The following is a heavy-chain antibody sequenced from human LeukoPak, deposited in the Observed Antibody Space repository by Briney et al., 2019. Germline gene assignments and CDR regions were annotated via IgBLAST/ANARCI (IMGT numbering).Heavy chain of an antibody. CDR3: ARGVIRAVAVLGY. D-gene: IGHD6-19*01. J-gene: IGHJ4*02. Sequence: SETLSLTCAVYGGFFSGFYWSWIRQPPGKGLEWIGEINHSGSTNYNPSLKSRVTISVDTSKNQFSVKLRSVTAADTAMYYCARGVIRAVAVLGYWGRGTLVTVSS. CDR2: INHSGST. CDR1: GGFFSGFY. V-gene: IGHV4-34*01.